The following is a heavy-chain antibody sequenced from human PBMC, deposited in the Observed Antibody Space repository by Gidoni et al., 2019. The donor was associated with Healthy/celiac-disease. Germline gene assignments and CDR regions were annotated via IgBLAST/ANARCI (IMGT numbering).Heavy chain of an antibody. J-gene: IGHJ4*02. V-gene: IGHV3-23*01. D-gene: IGHD2-2*02. CDR1: VFTFSSYA. CDR3: AKDFRRPAAIQLDY. CDR2: ISGSGGST. Sequence: VQLLESGGGLVQPGGSLRLSCAACVFTFSSYAMSWVRLAPGKGLEWVSAISGSGGSTYYADSVKGRFTISRDNSKNTLYLKMNSLRAEDTAVYYCAKDFRRPAAIQLDYWGQGTLVTVSS.